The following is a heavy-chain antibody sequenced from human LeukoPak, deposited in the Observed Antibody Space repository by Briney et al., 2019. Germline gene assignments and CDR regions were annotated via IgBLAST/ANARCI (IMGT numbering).Heavy chain of an antibody. V-gene: IGHV3-48*04. CDR1: GFTFSSYS. CDR2: ISSSSSTI. D-gene: IGHD6-19*01. J-gene: IGHJ4*02. CDR3: ARPYSSGWYSATPPPDY. Sequence: GGSLRLSCAASGFTFSSYSMNWVRQAPGKGLEWVSYISSSSSTIYYADSVKGRFTISRDNAKNSLYLQMNSLRAEDTAVYYCARPYSSGWYSATPPPDYWGQGTLVTVSS.